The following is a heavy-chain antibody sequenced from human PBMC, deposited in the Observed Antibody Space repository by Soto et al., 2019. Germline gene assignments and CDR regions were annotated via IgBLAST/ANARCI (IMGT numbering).Heavy chain of an antibody. CDR2: IVVGSGNT. Sequence: SVKVSCKASGFTFTSSAVQWVRQARGQRLEWIGWIVVGSGNTNYAQKFQESVTITRDMSTSTAYMELSSLRSEDTALYYCAADDSYYDILTGYPRAYYYYGMDVWGQGTTVTVSS. J-gene: IGHJ6*02. CDR3: AADDSYYDILTGYPRAYYYYGMDV. D-gene: IGHD3-9*01. V-gene: IGHV1-58*01. CDR1: GFTFTSSA.